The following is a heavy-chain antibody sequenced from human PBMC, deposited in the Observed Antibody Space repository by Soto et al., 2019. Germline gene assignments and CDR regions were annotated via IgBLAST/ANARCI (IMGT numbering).Heavy chain of an antibody. J-gene: IGHJ4*02. CDR1: GFTFRSYV. Sequence: QVQLVESGGGVVQPGTSLRLSCVGSGFTFRSYVIHWVRQAPGKGLEWVALTSYDGSNNFYGDSVKGCFTISRHHSRNTVDLQMDRLTFEYTDLYYCARWGTTGGLAVWGQGTLVSVSS. CDR2: TSYDGSNN. CDR3: ARWGTTGGLAV. V-gene: IGHV3-33*05. D-gene: IGHD3-16*01.